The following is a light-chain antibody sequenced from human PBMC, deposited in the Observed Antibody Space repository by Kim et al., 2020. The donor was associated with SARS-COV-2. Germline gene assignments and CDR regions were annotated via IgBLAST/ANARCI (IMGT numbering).Light chain of an antibody. Sequence: SDTISCTGTRSDVGGYNYVSWYQQHPGKAPKLMIYDVGKRPSGVPDRFSGSKSGNTASLTISGLQAEDEADYYCCSYAGSYTLVFGGGTQLTVL. CDR3: CSYAGSYTLV. J-gene: IGLJ3*02. CDR1: RSDVGGYNY. CDR2: DVG. V-gene: IGLV2-11*01.